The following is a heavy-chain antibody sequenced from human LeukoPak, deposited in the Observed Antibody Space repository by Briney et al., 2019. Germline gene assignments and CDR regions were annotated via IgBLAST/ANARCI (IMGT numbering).Heavy chain of an antibody. Sequence: GGSLRLSCAASGFTFSSYSMNWVRQAPGKGLEWVSAISGSGGSTYYADSVKGRFTISRDNSKNTLYLQMNSLRAEDTAVYYCAKDRRDCSSTSCYNWGQGTLVTVSS. CDR2: ISGSGGST. CDR3: AKDRRDCSSTSCYN. V-gene: IGHV3-23*01. J-gene: IGHJ4*02. CDR1: GFTFSSYS. D-gene: IGHD2-2*02.